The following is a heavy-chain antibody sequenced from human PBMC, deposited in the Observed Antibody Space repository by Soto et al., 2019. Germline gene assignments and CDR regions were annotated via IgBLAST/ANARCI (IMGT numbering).Heavy chain of an antibody. Sequence: ASVKVSCKASGYTFSIYCISWVRQAPGQGLEWMGWISGYNGDTKYAQKVQGRVTMTIDTSTYTAYMELRSLTSDDTAIYYCAKNGQPPYYYYGMDVWGQGTTVSVSS. D-gene: IGHD2-8*01. V-gene: IGHV1-18*01. CDR3: AKNGQPPYYYYGMDV. CDR2: ISGYNGDT. CDR1: GYTFSIYC. J-gene: IGHJ6*02.